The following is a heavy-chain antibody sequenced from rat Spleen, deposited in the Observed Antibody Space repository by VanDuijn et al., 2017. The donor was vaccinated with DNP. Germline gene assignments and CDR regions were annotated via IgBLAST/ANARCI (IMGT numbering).Heavy chain of an antibody. D-gene: IGHD1-9*01. CDR2: LTYDGGNT. V-gene: IGHV5-7*01. CDR1: RFTFSDYN. J-gene: IGHJ2*01. Sequence: EVQLVETGGGLVQPGKSLKLSCAASRFTFSDYNMAWVRQAPKKGLEWVAYLTYDGGNTYYRDSVKGRFTIPRDNAKSTLYLHMNSLRSEDMATYYCARKYYGYNSYYFDYWGQGVMVTVSS. CDR3: ARKYYGYNSYYFDY.